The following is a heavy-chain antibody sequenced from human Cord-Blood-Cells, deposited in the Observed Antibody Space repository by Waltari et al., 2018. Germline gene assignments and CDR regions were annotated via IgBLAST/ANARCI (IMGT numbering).Heavy chain of an antibody. Sequence: VQLVQSGAEVKKPGSSVKVSCKASGGTFSSYAISWVRQAPGQGLEWVANIKQDGSEKYYVDSVKGRFTISRDNAKNSLYLQMNSLRAEDTAVYYCARSYYDSSGYFDYWGQGTLVTVSS. CDR1: GGTFSSYA. J-gene: IGHJ4*02. D-gene: IGHD3-22*01. V-gene: IGHV3-7*04. CDR2: IKQDGSEK. CDR3: ARSYYDSSGYFDY.